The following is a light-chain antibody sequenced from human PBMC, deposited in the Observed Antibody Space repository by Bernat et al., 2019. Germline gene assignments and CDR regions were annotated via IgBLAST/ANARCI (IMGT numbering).Light chain of an antibody. CDR3: CSYAGGSTLV. Sequence: QSALTQPASVSGSPGQSITISCTGTSSDVGNYNLVSWYQQHPGKAPKLMIYEVSKRPSGVSNRFSGSKSGNTASLTISGLQAEDEADYYCCSYAGGSTLVFGGGTKLTVL. J-gene: IGLJ3*02. CDR1: SSDVGNYNL. CDR2: EVS. V-gene: IGLV2-23*02.